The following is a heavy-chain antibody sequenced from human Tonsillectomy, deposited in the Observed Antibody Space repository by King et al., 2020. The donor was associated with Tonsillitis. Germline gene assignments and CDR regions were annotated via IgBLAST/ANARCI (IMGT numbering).Heavy chain of an antibody. D-gene: IGHD3-3*01. V-gene: IGHV4-59*01. CDR3: ARMYFGYPKAWSGEGAGFDP. J-gene: IGHJ5*02. CDR1: GGSMSSYY. CDR2: IYSGGST. Sequence: VQLQESGPGLVKPSETLSLTCTVSGGSMSSYYWSWIRQPPGKGLEWIGYIYSGGSTNYNPSLKSRVIISVDTSKKQFSLKLSSVTAADTAVYYCARMYFGYPKAWSGEGAGFDPWGQGTLVTVSS.